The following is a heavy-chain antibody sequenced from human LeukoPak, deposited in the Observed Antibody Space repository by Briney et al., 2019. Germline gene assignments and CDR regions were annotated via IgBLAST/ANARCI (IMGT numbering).Heavy chain of an antibody. V-gene: IGHV3-21*01. CDR2: ISSSSSYI. J-gene: IGHJ5*02. D-gene: IGHD2-2*01. CDR1: GSTFSSYS. Sequence: GGSLRLSCAASGSTFSSYSMNWVRQAPGKGLEWVSSISSSSSYIYYADSVKGRFTISRDNAKNSLYLQMNSLRAEDTAVYYCASVRYCRSTSCLEGALDPWGQGTLVTVSS. CDR3: ASVRYCRSTSCLEGALDP.